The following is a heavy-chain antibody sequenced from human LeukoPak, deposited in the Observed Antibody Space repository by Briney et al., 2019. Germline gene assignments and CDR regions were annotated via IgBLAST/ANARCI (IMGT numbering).Heavy chain of an antibody. CDR3: AHGRYSYGWLAAYYFDY. Sequence: SGPTLVNPTETLTLTCTFSGFSLSTSGVGVGWIRQPPGKALEWLALIYWDDDKRYSPSLKSRLTITKDTSENQVVLTMTNMDPVDTATYYCAHGRYSYGWLAAYYFDYWGQGTLVTVSS. J-gene: IGHJ4*02. CDR2: IYWDDDK. V-gene: IGHV2-5*02. CDR1: GFSLSTSGVG. D-gene: IGHD5-18*01.